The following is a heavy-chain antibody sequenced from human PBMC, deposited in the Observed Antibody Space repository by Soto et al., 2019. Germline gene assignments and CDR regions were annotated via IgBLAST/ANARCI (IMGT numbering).Heavy chain of an antibody. J-gene: IGHJ4*02. Sequence: QVQLVQSGAEVQKPGSSVKVSCKASGGTFSSYTISWVRQAPGQGHEWMGRIIPILGIANYAQKFQGRVTITADKSTSPADMELSSLRAEDTAVYYFASLLSNPYGYGPYYFDYWGQGTLVTVSS. D-gene: IGHD5-18*01. CDR1: GGTFSSYT. CDR2: IIPILGIA. V-gene: IGHV1-69*02. CDR3: ASLLSNPYGYGPYYFDY.